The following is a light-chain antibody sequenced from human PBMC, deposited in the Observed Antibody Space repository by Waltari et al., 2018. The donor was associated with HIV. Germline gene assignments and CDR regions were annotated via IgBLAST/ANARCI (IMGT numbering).Light chain of an antibody. CDR2: RNN. CDR1: RSYIGSNY. J-gene: IGLJ3*02. V-gene: IGLV1-47*01. Sequence: QSGLTQPPSASGPPGQRATISCSGSRSYIGSNYVSWYQQLPGAAPKLLMYRNNQRPSGVPDRFSGSKSGTSASLAISGLRSEDEADYYCAGWDDSLSGVVFGGGTKLTVL. CDR3: AGWDDSLSGVV.